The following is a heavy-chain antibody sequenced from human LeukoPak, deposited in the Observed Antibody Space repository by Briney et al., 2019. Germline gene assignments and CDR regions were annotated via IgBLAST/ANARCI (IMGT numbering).Heavy chain of an antibody. Sequence: GGSLRLSCAASGFTFSSYAMSWVRQAPGKGLEWVSGICGSGDSTYYADSVKGRFAISRDTFKNTVYLQINSLRGEDAALYCYAITMSDSSGCVYWGERTLVTVSS. CDR2: ICGSGDST. J-gene: IGHJ4*02. CDR3: AITMSDSSGCVY. V-gene: IGHV3-23*01. D-gene: IGHD3-22*01. CDR1: GFTFSSYA.